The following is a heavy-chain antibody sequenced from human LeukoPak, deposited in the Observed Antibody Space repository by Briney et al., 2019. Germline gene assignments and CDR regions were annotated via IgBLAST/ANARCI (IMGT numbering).Heavy chain of an antibody. J-gene: IGHJ4*02. D-gene: IGHD6-19*01. CDR1: GFAFSGYI. V-gene: IGHV3-48*01. CDR3: ARDQWLDY. Sequence: GGSLRLSCAASGFAFSGYIMNRVRQAPGKGLEWVSFIGTSGNPIYYADAVKGRFTVSRDNAKNSLYLQMNSLRAEDTAVYYCARDQWLDYWGQGTLVTVSS. CDR2: IGTSGNPI.